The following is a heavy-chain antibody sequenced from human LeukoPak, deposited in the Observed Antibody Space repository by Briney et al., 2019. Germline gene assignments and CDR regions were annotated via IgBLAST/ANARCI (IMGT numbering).Heavy chain of an antibody. CDR2: IYYSGST. CDR1: GGSVSNSSYY. V-gene: IGHV4-39*07. Sequence: SETLSLTCTVSGGSVSNSSYYWGWIRQPPGKGLEWIGSIYYSGSTYYNPSLKSRVTISVDTSKNQFSLKLSSVTAADTAMYYCARDLPHPILRYFDWSPYYYYMDVWGKGTTVTVSS. CDR3: ARDLPHPILRYFDWSPYYYYMDV. D-gene: IGHD3-9*01. J-gene: IGHJ6*03.